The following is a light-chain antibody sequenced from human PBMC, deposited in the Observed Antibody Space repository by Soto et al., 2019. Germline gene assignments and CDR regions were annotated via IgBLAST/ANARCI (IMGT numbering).Light chain of an antibody. CDR3: CSYAGSSTV. CDR1: SSDVGSYNL. Sequence: HSVLTQPASVSGSPGRSITISCTGTSSDVGSYNLVSWYQQHPGKAPKLMIYEVSKRPSGVSNRFSGSKSGNTASLTISGLQAEDEADYYCCSYAGSSTVFGTGTKAPS. J-gene: IGLJ1*01. V-gene: IGLV2-23*02. CDR2: EVS.